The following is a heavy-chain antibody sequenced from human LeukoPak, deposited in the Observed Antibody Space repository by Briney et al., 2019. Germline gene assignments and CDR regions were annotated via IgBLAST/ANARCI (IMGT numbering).Heavy chain of an antibody. D-gene: IGHD2-21*02. CDR3: ARELAYCGGDCPYFDY. V-gene: IGHV3-66*02. CDR1: GFTVSSNY. J-gene: IGHJ4*02. CDR2: IYSGGST. Sequence: AGGSLRLSCAASGFTVSSNYMSWVRQPPGKGLEWVSVIYSGGSTYYADSVKGRFTISRDNSKNTLYLQMNSLRAEDTAVYYCARELAYCGGDCPYFDYWGQGTLVTVSS.